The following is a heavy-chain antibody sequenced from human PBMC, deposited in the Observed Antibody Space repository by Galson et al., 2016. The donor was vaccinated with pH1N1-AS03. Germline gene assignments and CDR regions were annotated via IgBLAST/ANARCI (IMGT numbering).Heavy chain of an antibody. V-gene: IGHV3-11*04. CDR3: ARDILTGNYYGMDV. CDR1: GFTFSDYY. CDR2: ITSSGSTGTTI. D-gene: IGHD2-21*01. Sequence: SLRLSCAASGFTFSDYYMSWIRQAPGKGLEWVSCITSSGSTGTTIYYADSVKGRFTISRDNAKNSLSLQMNTLRAEDTAVYYCARDILTGNYYGMDVWGQGTTVTVS. J-gene: IGHJ6*02.